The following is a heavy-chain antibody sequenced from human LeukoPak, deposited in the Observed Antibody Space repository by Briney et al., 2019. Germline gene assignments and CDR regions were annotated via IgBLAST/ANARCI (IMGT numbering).Heavy chain of an antibody. D-gene: IGHD6-6*01. J-gene: IGHJ5*01. Sequence: ASVKVSCKASGGSFTNQAISWVRRAPGLGLQWMGGIIPLIVTPNYAQKFQGRVSITADESTNTAYMELSSLTSEDTAVYYCTRDSDAAPFDSWGQGTLVTVSS. V-gene: IGHV1-69*13. CDR2: IIPLIVTP. CDR1: GGSFTNQA. CDR3: TRDSDAAPFDS.